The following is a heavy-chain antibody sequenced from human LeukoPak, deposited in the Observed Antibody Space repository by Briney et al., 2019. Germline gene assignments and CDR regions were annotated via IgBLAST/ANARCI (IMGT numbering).Heavy chain of an antibody. D-gene: IGHD4-17*01. Sequence: PGGSLRLSCPASALTFSSYAMSWVRQAPGKGLEWVSAISGSGGSTYYADSVKGRFTISRDNSKNTLYLQMNSLRAEDTAVYYCAKDLFGVTSYDYWGQGTLVTVSS. J-gene: IGHJ4*02. CDR1: ALTFSSYA. CDR3: AKDLFGVTSYDY. V-gene: IGHV3-23*01. CDR2: ISGSGGST.